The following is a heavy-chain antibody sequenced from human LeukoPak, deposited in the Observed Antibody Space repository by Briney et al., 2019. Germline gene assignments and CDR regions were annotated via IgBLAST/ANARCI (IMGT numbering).Heavy chain of an antibody. V-gene: IGHV4-59*11. Sequence: SETLSLTCAISTDSFSSHFWTWIRQSPGKGLEWIGYISYIGSTNYNPSLKSRVTISIDTSKNQFSLKLRSVTAADTAVYYCARDLVTVTKGFDVWGQGTMVSVSS. CDR3: ARDLVTVTKGFDV. CDR1: TDSFSSHF. J-gene: IGHJ3*01. D-gene: IGHD4-17*01. CDR2: ISYIGST.